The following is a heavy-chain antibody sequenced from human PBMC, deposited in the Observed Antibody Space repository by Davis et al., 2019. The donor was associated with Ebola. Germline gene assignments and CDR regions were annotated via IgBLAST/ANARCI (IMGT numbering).Heavy chain of an antibody. V-gene: IGHV1-2*02. D-gene: IGHD3-22*01. Sequence: ASVKVSCKASGGTFSSYAISWVRQAPGQGLEWMGWINPNSGGTNYAQKFQGRVTMTRDTSISTAYMELSRLRSDDTAVYYCARGHYDSSGCIDYWGQGTLVTVSS. CDR3: ARGHYDSSGCIDY. CDR1: GGTFSSYA. CDR2: INPNSGGT. J-gene: IGHJ4*02.